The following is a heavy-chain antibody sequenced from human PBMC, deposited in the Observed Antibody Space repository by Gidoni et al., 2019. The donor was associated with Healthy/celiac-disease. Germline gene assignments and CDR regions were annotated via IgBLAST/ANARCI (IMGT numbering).Heavy chain of an antibody. V-gene: IGHV4-59*08. CDR2: IYYSGST. D-gene: IGHD5-18*01. CDR1: GGSISSYY. J-gene: IGHJ4*02. Sequence: QVQLQESGPGLVKPSETLSLTCTVSGGSISSYYWSWIRQPPGKGLEWIGYIYYSGSTNYNPSLKSRVTISVDTSKNQFSLKLSSVTAADTAVYYCARLEPGSYGYYSYFDYWGQGTLVTVSS. CDR3: ARLEPGSYGYYSYFDY.